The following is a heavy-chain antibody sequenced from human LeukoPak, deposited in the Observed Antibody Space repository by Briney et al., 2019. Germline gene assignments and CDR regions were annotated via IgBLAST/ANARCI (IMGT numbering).Heavy chain of an antibody. Sequence: GGSLRLSCAASGFTFSSYWMPWVRQAPGKGLVWVSRINSDGSSTSYADSVKGRFTISRDNAKNTLYLQMNSLRAEDTAVYYCARDRRIAVAVDRVPSWFDPWGQGTLVTVSS. CDR3: ARDRRIAVAVDRVPSWFDP. D-gene: IGHD6-19*01. CDR2: INSDGSST. J-gene: IGHJ5*02. CDR1: GFTFSSYW. V-gene: IGHV3-74*01.